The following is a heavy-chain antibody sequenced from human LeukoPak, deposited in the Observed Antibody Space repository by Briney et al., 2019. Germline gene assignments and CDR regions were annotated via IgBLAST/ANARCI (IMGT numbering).Heavy chain of an antibody. CDR3: ARDSNYYGSGRVPVDY. CDR2: IYHSGST. V-gene: IGHV4-30-2*01. CDR1: GGSISSGGYY. J-gene: IGHJ4*02. D-gene: IGHD3-10*01. Sequence: SETLSLTCTVSGGSISSGGYYWSWIRQPPGKGLEWIGYIYHSGSTYYNPSLKSRVTISVDKSKNQFSLKLSSVTAADTAVYYCARDSNYYGSGRVPVDYWGQGTLVTVSS.